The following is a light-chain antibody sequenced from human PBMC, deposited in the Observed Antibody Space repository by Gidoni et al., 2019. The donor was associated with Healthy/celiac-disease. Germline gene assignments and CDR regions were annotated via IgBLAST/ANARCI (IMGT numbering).Light chain of an antibody. V-gene: IGKV3-15*01. Sequence: EIVMTQSPATLAVSPGERATLPCRASQSISSNLAWYQQKPGQAPRLLIYGASTRATGIPARFSGSGSGTEFTLNISRLQSEDVAVYHCQQYSNWPLTFGGGTKVEVK. CDR1: QSISSN. CDR3: QQYSNWPLT. J-gene: IGKJ4*01. CDR2: GAS.